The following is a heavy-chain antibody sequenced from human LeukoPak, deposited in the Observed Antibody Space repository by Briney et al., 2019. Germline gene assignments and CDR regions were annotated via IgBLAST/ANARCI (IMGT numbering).Heavy chain of an antibody. Sequence: GASVKVSCKASGYTFTSYAMHWVRQAPGQRLEWMGWINAGNGNTKYSQKFQGRVTIIRDTSASTAYMELSSLRSEDTAVYYCAREGSIVGATRDYYYYYGMDVWGQGTTVTVSS. CDR1: GYTFTSYA. V-gene: IGHV1-3*01. D-gene: IGHD1-26*01. CDR3: AREGSIVGATRDYYYYYGMDV. CDR2: INAGNGNT. J-gene: IGHJ6*02.